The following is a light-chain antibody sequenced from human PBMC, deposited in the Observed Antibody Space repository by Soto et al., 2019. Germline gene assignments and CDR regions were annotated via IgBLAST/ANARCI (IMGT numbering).Light chain of an antibody. Sequence: MSQSPVTLSVTPGESATLSCRASQSVSSNLAWYQQKPGQAPRLLIYGASTRATGIPARFSGSGSGTEFTLTISSLQSEDFAVYYCQQYNNWPRTFGQGSMV. V-gene: IGKV3-15*01. CDR3: QQYNNWPRT. CDR1: QSVSSN. CDR2: GAS. J-gene: IGKJ1*01.